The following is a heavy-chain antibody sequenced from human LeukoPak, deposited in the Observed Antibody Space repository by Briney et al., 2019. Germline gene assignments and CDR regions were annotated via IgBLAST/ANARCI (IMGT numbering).Heavy chain of an antibody. D-gene: IGHD5-12*01. J-gene: IGHJ4*02. CDR2: ISSSSRYI. CDR1: GFTFSSYE. Sequence: GGSLRLSCAASGFTFSSYEMNWVRQAPGKGLEWVSYISSSSRYIYYVDSVKGRFTISRDNAKNLLYLQINSLRAEDTAVYYCARGTGYSGYDALDYWGQGTLITVSS. V-gene: IGHV3-21*05. CDR3: ARGTGYSGYDALDY.